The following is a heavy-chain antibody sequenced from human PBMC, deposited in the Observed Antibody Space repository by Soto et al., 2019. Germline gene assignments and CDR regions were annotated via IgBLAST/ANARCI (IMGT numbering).Heavy chain of an antibody. Sequence: PGGSLRLSCAASGFTFRSYWMQWVRQAPGKGLVGVSWINSDGSSTSYADSVKGRFTISRDNAKNTLYLQMNSLRAEDTAVYYCASGGSSLNFDSWGQGTLVTVSS. CDR3: ASGGSSLNFDS. CDR1: GFTFRSYW. CDR2: INSDGSST. D-gene: IGHD6-6*01. J-gene: IGHJ4*02. V-gene: IGHV3-74*01.